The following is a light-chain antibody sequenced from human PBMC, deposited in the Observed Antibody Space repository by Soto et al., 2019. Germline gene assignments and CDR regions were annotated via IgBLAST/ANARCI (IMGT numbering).Light chain of an antibody. Sequence: DIVMTQSPLSLPVTPGEPASISCRSSQSLLYSNGYNYLHWYLQKPGQSPQLLVYLGSTRASGVPDRSSGSGSGTDFTLKISRVEAEDVGVYYCMQGVQTPPTFGQGTKVEIK. CDR2: LGS. J-gene: IGKJ1*01. V-gene: IGKV2-28*01. CDR3: MQGVQTPPT. CDR1: QSLLYSNGYNY.